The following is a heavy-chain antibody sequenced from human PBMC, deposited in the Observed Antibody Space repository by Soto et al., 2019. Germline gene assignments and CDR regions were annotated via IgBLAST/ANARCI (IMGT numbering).Heavy chain of an antibody. D-gene: IGHD6-13*01. CDR1: GFTFSSYA. V-gene: IGHV3-23*01. Sequence: GGSLRLSCAASGFTFSSYAMSWVRQAPGKGLEWVSAISGSGGSTYYADSVKGRFTTSRDNSKNTLYLQMNSLRAEDTAVYYCAKDWAAADPRDCYYYMDVWGKGTTVTVSS. J-gene: IGHJ6*03. CDR3: AKDWAAADPRDCYYYMDV. CDR2: ISGSGGST.